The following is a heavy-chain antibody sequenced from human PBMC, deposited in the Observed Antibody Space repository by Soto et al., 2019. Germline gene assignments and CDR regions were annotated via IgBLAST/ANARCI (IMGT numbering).Heavy chain of an antibody. J-gene: IGHJ6*02. Sequence: SVKVSCKASGGTFSSYAISWVRQAPGQGLEWMGGIIPIFGTANYAQKFQGRVTITADESTSTAYMELSSLRSEDTAVYYCARGLRKDYDSSGYTLLGYGMDVWGQGTTVTVSS. CDR3: ARGLRKDYDSSGYTLLGYGMDV. V-gene: IGHV1-69*13. CDR1: GGTFSSYA. CDR2: IIPIFGTA. D-gene: IGHD3-22*01.